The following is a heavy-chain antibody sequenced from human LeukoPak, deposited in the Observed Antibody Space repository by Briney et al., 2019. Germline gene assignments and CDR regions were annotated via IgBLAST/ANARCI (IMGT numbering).Heavy chain of an antibody. V-gene: IGHV3-21*01. Sequence: GGSLRLSCAASGFTFSSYSMNWVRQAPGKGLEWVSFISSSSSYIYYADSVKGRFTISRDNAKNSLYLQMNSLRAEDTAVYYCARVGGGTPGAFDIWGQGTMVTVSS. CDR3: ARVGGGTPGAFDI. J-gene: IGHJ3*02. CDR1: GFTFSSYS. CDR2: ISSSSSYI. D-gene: IGHD3-16*01.